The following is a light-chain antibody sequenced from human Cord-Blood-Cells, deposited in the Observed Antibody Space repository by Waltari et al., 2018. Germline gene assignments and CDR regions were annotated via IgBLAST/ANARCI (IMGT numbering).Light chain of an antibody. J-gene: IGLJ3*02. CDR2: DAS. CDR1: SRDVGGYNY. CDR3: SSYTSSSTWV. Sequence: QSALTHPASVSGSPGQSITISCTGTSRDVGGYNYVSWYQQHPGKAPKLMIYDASNRPSGVSNRFSGSKSGNTASLTISGLQAEDEADYYCSSYTSSSTWVFGGGTKLTVL. V-gene: IGLV2-14*01.